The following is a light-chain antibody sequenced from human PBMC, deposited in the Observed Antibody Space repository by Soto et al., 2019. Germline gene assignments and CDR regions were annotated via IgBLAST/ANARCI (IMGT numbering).Light chain of an antibody. Sequence: DIQMTQSPSTLCGSVGDRVTITCRASQTISSWLAWYQQKPGKAPKLLIYKASTLKSGVPSRFSGSGAGTDFTLTISRLEPEDFAVYYCQQYGGSPRITFGGGTKV. CDR1: QTISSW. CDR2: KAS. J-gene: IGKJ4*01. CDR3: QQYGGSPRIT. V-gene: IGKV1-5*03.